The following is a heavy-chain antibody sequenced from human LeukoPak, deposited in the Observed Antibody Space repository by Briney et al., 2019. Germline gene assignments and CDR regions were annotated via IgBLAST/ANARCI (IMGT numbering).Heavy chain of an antibody. J-gene: IGHJ5*02. CDR1: GGTFYNSA. D-gene: IGHD4-17*01. CDR2: IMPLFGTA. CDR3: ARDVHGDYGSGWFDP. V-gene: IGHV1-69*05. Sequence: SVKVSCKTSGGTFYNSAISWVRQAPGQGLEWLGGIMPLFGTAGYAQKFQGRVTITKDESTRTVYLELTSLTSDDTAVYYCARDVHGDYGSGWFDPWGQGTLVSVSS.